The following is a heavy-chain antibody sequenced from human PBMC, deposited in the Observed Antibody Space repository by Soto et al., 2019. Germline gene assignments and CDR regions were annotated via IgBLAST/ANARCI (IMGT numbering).Heavy chain of an antibody. D-gene: IGHD6-19*01. V-gene: IGHV3-30-3*01. Sequence: QVQLVESGGGVVQPGRSLRLSCEASGFTFSSYAMHWVRQAPGKGLEWVAVISYDGSNKYYADSVKGRFTISRDNSKNTLYLQMNSLRAEDTAVYYCAREYSSGWYRGAFDIWGQGTMVTVSS. CDR3: AREYSSGWYRGAFDI. J-gene: IGHJ3*02. CDR2: ISYDGSNK. CDR1: GFTFSSYA.